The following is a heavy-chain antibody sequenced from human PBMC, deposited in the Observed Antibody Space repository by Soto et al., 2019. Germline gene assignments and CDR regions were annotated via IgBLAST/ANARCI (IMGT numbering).Heavy chain of an antibody. CDR2: INPNSGGT. V-gene: IGHV1-2*02. CDR1: GYTFTGYY. CDR3: ARSDYDLWSGYLGDIDY. J-gene: IGHJ4*02. Sequence: ASVKVSCKASGYTFTGYYMHWVRQAPGQGREWMGWINPNSGGTNYAQKFQGRVTMTRDTSISTAYIELSRLRSDDTAVYYCARSDYDLWSGYLGDIDYWGQGTLVTVYS. D-gene: IGHD3-3*01.